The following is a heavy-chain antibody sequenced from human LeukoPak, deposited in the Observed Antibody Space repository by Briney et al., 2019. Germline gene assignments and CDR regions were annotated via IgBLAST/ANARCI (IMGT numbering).Heavy chain of an antibody. CDR3: ARMDTAMVRY. D-gene: IGHD5-18*01. CDR2: INHSGST. J-gene: IGHJ4*02. CDR1: GGSFSGYY. Sequence: PSETLSLTCAVYGGSFSGYYWSWIRQSPGKGLEWIGEINHSGSTNYNPSLKSRVTISVDTSKNQFSLKLSSVTAADTAVYYCARMDTAMVRYWGQGTLVTVSS. V-gene: IGHV4-34*01.